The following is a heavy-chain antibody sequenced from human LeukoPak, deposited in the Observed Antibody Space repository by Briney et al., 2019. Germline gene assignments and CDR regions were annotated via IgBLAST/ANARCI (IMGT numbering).Heavy chain of an antibody. CDR1: GYMFTSFG. Sequence: ASVKVSCKASGYMFTSFGVSWVRQAPGQGLEWLGWISTFTGITHYAEKFQDRVKMTAGTSTTTAYMELRSLRYDDTAIYYCARDSDYGGDGYGDWIDPWGQGTLVTVSS. V-gene: IGHV1-18*01. CDR3: ARDSDYGGDGYGDWIDP. D-gene: IGHD4-23*01. J-gene: IGHJ5*02. CDR2: ISTFTGIT.